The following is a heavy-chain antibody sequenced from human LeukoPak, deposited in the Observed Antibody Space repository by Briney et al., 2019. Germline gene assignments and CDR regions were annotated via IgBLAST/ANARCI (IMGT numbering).Heavy chain of an antibody. CDR3: ARGNSRWSTPTSSYYYRMDV. Sequence: ASVKVSCKPSAGTLKNYGISWVRQAPGQGHEWMGGIIPIIGAANYAQKFQGRVTISADESTSTAYMELNSLRSEDTAVYYCARGNSRWSTPTSSYYYRMDVWGQGTTITVSS. J-gene: IGHJ6*02. CDR1: AGTLKNYG. D-gene: IGHD4-23*01. CDR2: IIPIIGAA. V-gene: IGHV1-69*13.